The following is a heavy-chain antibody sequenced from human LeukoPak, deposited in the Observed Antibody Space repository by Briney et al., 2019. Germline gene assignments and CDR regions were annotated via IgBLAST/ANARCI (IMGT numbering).Heavy chain of an antibody. V-gene: IGHV3-23*01. Sequence: PGGSLRLSCAASGFTFSSYAVSWVRQAPGKGLEWVSAISGTGSSTYSAASVKGRFTISRDNSKNTLYLQMNTLRAEDTAVYYCAKSPYGLGTYAIAGDYWGQGTLVTVSS. J-gene: IGHJ4*02. D-gene: IGHD3-10*01. CDR2: ISGTGSST. CDR1: GFTFSSYA. CDR3: AKSPYGLGTYAIAGDY.